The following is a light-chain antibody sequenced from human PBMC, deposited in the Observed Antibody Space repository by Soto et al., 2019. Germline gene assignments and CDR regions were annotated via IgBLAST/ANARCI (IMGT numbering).Light chain of an antibody. J-gene: IGLJ1*01. CDR3: CSYAGSGTSGYV. CDR1: SSDVGSYNL. Sequence: QSALTQPASVSGSPGQSITISCTGTSSDVGSYNLVSWYQQHPGKAPKLMIYEGTKRPSGVSNRFSGSKSGNTASLTIAGLQAEDEADYNCCSYAGSGTSGYVFGSGTKLTVL. V-gene: IGLV2-23*01. CDR2: EGT.